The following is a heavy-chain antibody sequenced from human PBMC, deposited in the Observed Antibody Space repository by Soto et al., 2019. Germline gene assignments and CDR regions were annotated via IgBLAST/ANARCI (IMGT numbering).Heavy chain of an antibody. D-gene: IGHD2-21*01. CDR1: GYTFSRYG. Sequence: GASEKVSCKASGYTFSRYGIMWVRQAPGQGLEWMGWISAYNGNTNSAEKLRGRLTMTTDASTTTAYMELRSLRSDDTAIYYCARDQGFRVVINSNWFDPWGQGTLVTVSS. CDR2: ISAYNGNT. V-gene: IGHV1-18*01. J-gene: IGHJ5*02. CDR3: ARDQGFRVVINSNWFDP.